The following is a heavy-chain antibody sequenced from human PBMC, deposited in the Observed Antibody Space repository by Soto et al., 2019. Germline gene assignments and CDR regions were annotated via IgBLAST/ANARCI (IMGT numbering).Heavy chain of an antibody. D-gene: IGHD6-13*01. CDR3: ARDWEQQLVRPAWFDP. CDR2: IIPIFGTA. V-gene: IGHV1-69*01. J-gene: IGHJ5*02. CDR1: GGTFSSYA. Sequence: QVQLVQSGAEVQKPGSSVKVSCKASGGTFSSYAISWVRQAPGQGLEWMGGIIPIFGTANYAQKFQGRVTITADESTSTAYMELSSLRSEDTAVYYCARDWEQQLVRPAWFDPWGQGTLVTVSS.